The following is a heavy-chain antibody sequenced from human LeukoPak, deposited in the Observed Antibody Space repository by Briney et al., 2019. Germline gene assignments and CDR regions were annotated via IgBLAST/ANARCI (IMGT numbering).Heavy chain of an antibody. J-gene: IGHJ5*02. Sequence: SETLSLTCTVSGGSISSYYWSWIRQPPGKGLEWIGYIYYSGSTNYNPSLKSRVTISVDTSKNQSSLKLSSVTAADTAVYYCARHGYSSSWYRGGWFDPWGQGTLVTVSS. CDR3: ARHGYSSSWYRGGWFDP. V-gene: IGHV4-59*08. D-gene: IGHD6-13*01. CDR1: GGSISSYY. CDR2: IYYSGST.